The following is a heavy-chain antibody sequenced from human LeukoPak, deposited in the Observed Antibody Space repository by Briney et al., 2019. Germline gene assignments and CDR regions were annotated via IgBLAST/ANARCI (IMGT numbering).Heavy chain of an antibody. J-gene: IGHJ4*02. CDR3: VGPRHGSGSFHLGF. CDR2: TYYRSKWYN. CDR1: GDSVSSNSAA. Sequence: SQTLSLTCAISGDSVSSNSAAWNWIRQSPSRGLEWLGRTYYRSKWYNDYAVSVKSRITINPDTSKNQFSLQLNSVTPADTALYYCVGPRHGSGSFHLGFWGQGIRVTVSS. D-gene: IGHD3-10*01. V-gene: IGHV6-1*01.